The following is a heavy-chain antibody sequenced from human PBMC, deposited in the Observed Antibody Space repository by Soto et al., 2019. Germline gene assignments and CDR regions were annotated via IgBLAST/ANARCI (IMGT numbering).Heavy chain of an antibody. V-gene: IGHV4-59*08. CDR3: AALGIAVAGTFDY. D-gene: IGHD6-19*01. J-gene: IGHJ4*02. Sequence: PSETLSLTCTVSGVSISSYYWSWIRQPPGKGLEWIGYIYYSGSTNYNPSLKSRVTISVDTSKNQFSLKLSSVTAADTAVYYCAALGIAVAGTFDYWGQGTLVTVSS. CDR2: IYYSGST. CDR1: GVSISSYY.